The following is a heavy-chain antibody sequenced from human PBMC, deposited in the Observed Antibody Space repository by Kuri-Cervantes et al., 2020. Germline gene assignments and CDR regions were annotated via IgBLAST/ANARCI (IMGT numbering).Heavy chain of an antibody. Sequence: GESLKISCAASGFTFSDHYMDWVRQAPGKGLEWVGRTRNKAKGYTTEYAASVKGRFTISRDNSKNTLYLQMNSLRAEDTAVYYCAKDLNRIWFGEFPYYYGVDVWGQGTTVTVSS. J-gene: IGHJ6*02. V-gene: IGHV3-72*01. CDR1: GFTFSDHY. D-gene: IGHD3-10*01. CDR3: AKDLNRIWFGEFPYYYGVDV. CDR2: TRNKAKGYTT.